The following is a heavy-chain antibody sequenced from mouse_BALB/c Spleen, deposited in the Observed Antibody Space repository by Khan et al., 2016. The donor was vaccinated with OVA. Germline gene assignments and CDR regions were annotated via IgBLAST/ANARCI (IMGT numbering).Heavy chain of an antibody. D-gene: IGHD2-1*01. J-gene: IGHJ2*01. CDR2: INTYIGEP. Sequence: QIQLVQSGPELKKPGETVKISCKASGYSFTNYVMNWVKQAPGKGLKWMGWINTYIGEPTYSDDFKGRFAFSLETSASNAYLQINNLKNEDTATSFCASGNRDLDYWGQGTTLTVSS. V-gene: IGHV9-3-1*01. CDR3: ASGNRDLDY. CDR1: GYSFTNYV.